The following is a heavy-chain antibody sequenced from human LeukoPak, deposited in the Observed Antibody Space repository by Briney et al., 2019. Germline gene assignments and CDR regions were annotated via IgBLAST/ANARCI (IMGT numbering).Heavy chain of an antibody. CDR2: ISYDGSNK. CDR3: AREDTAMVTLDY. Sequence: GGSLRLSCAASGFTFSSYGMHWVRQAPGKGLEWVAVISYDGSNKYYADSVKGRFTISRDNSKNTLYLQMNSLRAEDTAVYYCAREDTAMVTLDYWGQGTTVTVSS. J-gene: IGHJ4*03. CDR1: GFTFSSYG. V-gene: IGHV3-30*19. D-gene: IGHD5-18*01.